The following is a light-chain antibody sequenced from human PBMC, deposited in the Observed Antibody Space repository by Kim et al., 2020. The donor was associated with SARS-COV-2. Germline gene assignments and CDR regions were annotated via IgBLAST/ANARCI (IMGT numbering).Light chain of an antibody. Sequence: LPRERATLSCRASQSGGSNYLAWYQQKPGQAPRRLIYGASSRATGIPDRFSGSGSGTDFTLTITRLEPEDFAVYYCQQYSSSPATFGQGTKVDIK. CDR3: QQYSSSPAT. CDR1: QSGGSNY. J-gene: IGKJ1*01. V-gene: IGKV3-20*01. CDR2: GAS.